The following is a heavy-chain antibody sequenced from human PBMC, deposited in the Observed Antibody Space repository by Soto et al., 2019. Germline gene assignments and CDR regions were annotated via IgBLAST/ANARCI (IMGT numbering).Heavy chain of an antibody. CDR2: ITRTDST. CDR3: AKALGGDVGATDY. Sequence: GGSLRLSCTASGFTFSHYAMSWVRQAPGKGLEWVSAITRTDSTYYADSVKGRFTISRDNSRNTLYLQMNSLGAEDAALYYCAKALGGDVGATDYWGQGTLVTVSS. J-gene: IGHJ4*02. V-gene: IGHV3-23*01. CDR1: GFTFSHYA. D-gene: IGHD1-26*01.